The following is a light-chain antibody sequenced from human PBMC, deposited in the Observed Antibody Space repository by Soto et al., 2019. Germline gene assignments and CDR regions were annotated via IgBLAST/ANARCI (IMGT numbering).Light chain of an antibody. V-gene: IGKV3-20*01. CDR2: GTS. CDR3: EYYGTSII. J-gene: IGKJ4*01. Sequence: EIVLTQSPGTLSLSPGERVTLSCRASQSISNNHLAWYQQNPGQAPRLLIHGTSNRATGIPDRFSGSGSGTAFTLTFSRLEPEDFAVYYCEYYGTSIIFGGGTKVEIK. CDR1: QSISNNH.